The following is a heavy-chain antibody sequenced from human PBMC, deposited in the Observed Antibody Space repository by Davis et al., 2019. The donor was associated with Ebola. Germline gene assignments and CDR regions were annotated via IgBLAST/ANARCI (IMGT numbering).Heavy chain of an antibody. J-gene: IGHJ1*01. CDR1: GFTFSDYY. CDR3: ARDCSSTSCYYPYFQH. V-gene: IGHV3-11*04. D-gene: IGHD2-2*01. CDR2: ISSSSSTI. Sequence: GESLKISCAASGFTFSDYYMNWIRQAPGKGLECISYISSSSSTIYYADSVKGRFTISRDNAKNSLYLQMNSLRAEDTAVYYCARDCSSTSCYYPYFQHWGQGTLVTVSS.